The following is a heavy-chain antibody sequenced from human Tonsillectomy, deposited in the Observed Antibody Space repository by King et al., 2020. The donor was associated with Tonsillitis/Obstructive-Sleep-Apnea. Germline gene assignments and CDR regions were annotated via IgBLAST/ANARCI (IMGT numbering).Heavy chain of an antibody. D-gene: IGHD2-2*02. Sequence: VQLVESGGGLVKPGGSLRLSCAASGFTFSNAWMSWVRQAPGKGLWWVGRIKSKTDGGTQDYSAPVKGRFTISRDDSKNTLYMQMNSLKTEDTAVYYCTTRYCSSTSCYKFDYWGQGTLVTVSS. V-gene: IGHV3-15*01. J-gene: IGHJ4*02. CDR3: TTRYCSSTSCYKFDY. CDR2: IKSKTDGGTQ. CDR1: GFTFSNAW.